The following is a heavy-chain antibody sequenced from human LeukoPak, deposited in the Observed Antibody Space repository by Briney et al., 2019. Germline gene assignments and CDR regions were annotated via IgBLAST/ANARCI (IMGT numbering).Heavy chain of an antibody. CDR2: IIPIFGTA. J-gene: IGHJ5*02. CDR3: ARAERYDSSGYPYNWFDP. V-gene: IGHV1-69*05. Sequence: GASVKVSCKASGGTFTSYAIRWVRQAPGQGLEWMGGIIPIFGTANYAQKFQGRVTITTDESTSTAYMELSSLRSEDTAVYYCARAERYDSSGYPYNWFDPWGQGTLVTVSS. D-gene: IGHD3-22*01. CDR1: GGTFTSYA.